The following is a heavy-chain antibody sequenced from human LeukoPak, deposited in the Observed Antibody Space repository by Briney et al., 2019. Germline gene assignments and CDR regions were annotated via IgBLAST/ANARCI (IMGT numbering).Heavy chain of an antibody. CDR2: ISGSGGST. D-gene: IGHD6-13*01. J-gene: IGHJ4*02. Sequence: GGSLRLSCAASGFTFSSYAMSWVRQAPGKGLEWVSGISGSGGSTYYADSVKGRFTISRDNAKNSLYLQMNTLRAEDTAVYYCARDPFSSSSFDYWGQGTLVTVSS. V-gene: IGHV3-23*01. CDR1: GFTFSSYA. CDR3: ARDPFSSSSFDY.